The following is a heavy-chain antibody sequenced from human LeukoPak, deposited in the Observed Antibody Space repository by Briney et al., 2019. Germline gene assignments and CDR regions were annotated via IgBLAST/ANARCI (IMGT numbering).Heavy chain of an antibody. CDR2: IKHDASER. CDR3: ARVRHSRFGRGLYYYYGMDA. J-gene: IGHJ6*02. CDR1: AFIFSGYW. V-gene: IGHV3-7*01. D-gene: IGHD3-10*01. Sequence: GGSLRLSCAASAFIFSGYWMSWVRQTPGKGLEWVANIKHDASERFYVDSVKGRFTISRDNAQNLLFLQMNSLRAEDAAVYYCARVRHSRFGRGLYYYYGMDAWGQGTTVTVSS.